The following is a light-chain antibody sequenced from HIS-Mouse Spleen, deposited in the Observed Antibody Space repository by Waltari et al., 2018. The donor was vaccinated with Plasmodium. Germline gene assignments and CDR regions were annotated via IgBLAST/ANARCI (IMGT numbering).Light chain of an antibody. J-gene: IGLJ3*02. CDR2: RNN. CDR1: SSNLGSTY. Sequence: QSVLTQPPSASGTPGQRVTISCSGSSSNLGSTYVYWYHQHPGTAPKLLIYRNNQRPSGVPDRFSGSKSGTSASLAISGLRSEDEADYYCAAWDDSLSGRVFGGGTKLTVL. V-gene: IGLV1-47*01. CDR3: AAWDDSLSGRV.